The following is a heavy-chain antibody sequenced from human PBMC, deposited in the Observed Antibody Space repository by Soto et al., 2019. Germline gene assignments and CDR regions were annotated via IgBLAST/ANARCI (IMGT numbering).Heavy chain of an antibody. CDR2: IYYSGST. CDR1: GGSISSGGYY. D-gene: IGHD4-17*01. J-gene: IGHJ3*02. CDR3: ARPRFGDYGDYIDAFDI. Sequence: QVQLQESGPGLVKPSQTLSLTCTVSGGSISSGGYYWSWIRQHPGKGLEWIGYIYYSGSTYYNPSLKTRVTISVDTSKNQFSLKLGSVTAADTAVYYCARPRFGDYGDYIDAFDIWGQGTMVTVSS. V-gene: IGHV4-31*03.